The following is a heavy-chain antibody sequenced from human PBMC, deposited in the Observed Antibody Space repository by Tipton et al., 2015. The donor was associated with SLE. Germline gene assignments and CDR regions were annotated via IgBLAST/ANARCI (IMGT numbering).Heavy chain of an antibody. J-gene: IGHJ5*02. CDR2: IYTSGGT. CDR3: AREITSAGTGWFDP. Sequence: TLSLTCTVSGGSISSGRYSWSWIRQPAGKGLEWIGHIYTSGGTNYIPSLKSRVTISVDTSKNQLTLKLTSVTAADTAVYYCAREITSAGTGWFDPWGQGTLVTVSS. V-gene: IGHV4-61*09. CDR1: GGSISSGRYS. D-gene: IGHD6-13*01.